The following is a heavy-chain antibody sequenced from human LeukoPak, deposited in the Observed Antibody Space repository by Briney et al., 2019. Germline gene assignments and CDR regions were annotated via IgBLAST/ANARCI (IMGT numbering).Heavy chain of an antibody. CDR2: IYYSGST. CDR1: GGPISSRSYY. J-gene: IGHJ4*02. V-gene: IGHV4-61*01. D-gene: IGHD1-26*01. CDR3: ARWDSGSYFLDY. Sequence: SETLSLTCTVSGGPISSRSYYWNWIRQPPGKGLEWIGYIYYSGSTNYNPSLKSRVTISIDTSKNQFSLKLNSVTAADTAVYYCARWDSGSYFLDYWGQGTLVTVSS.